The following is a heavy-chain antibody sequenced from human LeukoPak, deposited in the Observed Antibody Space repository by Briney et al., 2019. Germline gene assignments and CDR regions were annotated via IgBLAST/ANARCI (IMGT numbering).Heavy chain of an antibody. J-gene: IGHJ4*02. Sequence: SETLSLTCTVSGGTISSYYWSWVRQPPGKGLEWMGYIYNSGSTNYNPSLKSRVTISVDTCKNQFSLKLSSVTAADTAVYYCARTGAARSKYYFDYWGQGTLVTVSS. CDR1: GGTISSYY. V-gene: IGHV4-59*01. CDR3: ARTGAARSKYYFDY. D-gene: IGHD6-6*01. CDR2: IYNSGST.